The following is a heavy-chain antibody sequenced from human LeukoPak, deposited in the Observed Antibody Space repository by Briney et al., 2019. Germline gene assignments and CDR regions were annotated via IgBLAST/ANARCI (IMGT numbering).Heavy chain of an antibody. V-gene: IGHV3-21*01. D-gene: IGHD1-26*01. Sequence: GGSLRLSCAASGFSFSQFGMSWVRQAPGKGLEWVSSTSSSSSYIYYADSVKGRFTISRDNAKNTLYLQMNGLRAEDTAVYYCARGMIVGGKADYYYGLDVWGQGTTVTVSS. CDR2: TSSSSSYI. CDR1: GFSFSQFG. J-gene: IGHJ6*02. CDR3: ARGMIVGGKADYYYGLDV.